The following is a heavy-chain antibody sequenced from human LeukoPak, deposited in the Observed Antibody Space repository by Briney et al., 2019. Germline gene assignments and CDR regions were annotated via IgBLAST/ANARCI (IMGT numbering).Heavy chain of an antibody. CDR2: IHSSANT. CDR3: ARGGTVGNAWDY. Sequence: SETQSLTCAVYGVSFSGYYWSWIRQPPGKGLEWLGYIHSSANTNYNPSLKSRVTISVDTSKNQFSLKLSSVTAADTAVYYCARGGTVGNAWDYWGQGTLVTVSS. J-gene: IGHJ4*02. CDR1: GVSFSGYY. V-gene: IGHV4-34*01. D-gene: IGHD4-23*01.